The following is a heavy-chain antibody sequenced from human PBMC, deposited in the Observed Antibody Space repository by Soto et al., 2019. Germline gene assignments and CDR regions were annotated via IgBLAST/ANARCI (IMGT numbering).Heavy chain of an antibody. CDR1: GYTFTSYY. CDR3: ARDKNYYDSSGYPNYYFDY. D-gene: IGHD3-22*01. Sequence: GASVKVSCKASGYTFTSYYMHWVRQAPGQGLEWMGIISPSGGSTSYAQKFQGRVTMTRDTSTSTVYMELSSLRSEDTAVYYCARDKNYYDSSGYPNYYFDYWGQGTLVTVSS. J-gene: IGHJ4*02. V-gene: IGHV1-46*01. CDR2: ISPSGGST.